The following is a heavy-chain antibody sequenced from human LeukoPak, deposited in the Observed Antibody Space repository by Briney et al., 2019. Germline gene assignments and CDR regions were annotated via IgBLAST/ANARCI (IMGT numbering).Heavy chain of an antibody. CDR1: GGTFSSYA. J-gene: IGHJ4*02. Sequence: ASVKVSCKASGGTFSSYAISWVRQAPAQGLEWMGGNIPIFGTANYAQKFQGRVTITADESTSTAYMELSSLRSEDTAVYYCARDTLDYGGNSGFDYWGQGTLVTVSS. CDR2: NIPIFGTA. CDR3: ARDTLDYGGNSGFDY. D-gene: IGHD4-23*01. V-gene: IGHV1-69*01.